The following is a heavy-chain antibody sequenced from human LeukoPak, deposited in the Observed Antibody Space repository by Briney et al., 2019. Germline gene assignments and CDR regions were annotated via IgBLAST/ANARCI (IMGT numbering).Heavy chain of an antibody. CDR2: ISGSGGST. D-gene: IGHD1-26*01. CDR3: ANESREWELLSLHYHYYYYKNV. J-gene: IGHJ6*03. V-gene: IGHV3-23*01. CDR1: GFTFSSYA. Sequence: GGSLRLSCAASGFTFSSYAMSWVRQAPGKGLEWVSAISGSGGSTYYADSVKGRFTISSDNSKNTLYLQMNSLRAEDTAVYYSANESREWELLSLHYHYYYYKNVWDKAPTVTVSS.